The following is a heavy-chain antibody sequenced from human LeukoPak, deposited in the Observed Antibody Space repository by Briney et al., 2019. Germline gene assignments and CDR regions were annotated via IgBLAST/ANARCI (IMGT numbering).Heavy chain of an antibody. J-gene: IGHJ4*02. CDR2: IYYSGST. D-gene: IGHD6-19*01. V-gene: IGHV4-59*08. CDR3: ARQDLGSGWYNY. Sequence: SETLSLTCTVSGGSISSYYWSWIRQPPGKGLEWIGYIYYSGSTNYNPSLKSRVTISVDTSKNQFSLKLSSVTAEDTAVYYCARQDLGSGWYNYWGQGTLVTVSS. CDR1: GGSISSYY.